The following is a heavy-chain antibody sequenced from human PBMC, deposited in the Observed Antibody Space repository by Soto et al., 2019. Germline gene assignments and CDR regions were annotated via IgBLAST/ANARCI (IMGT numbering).Heavy chain of an antibody. V-gene: IGHV3-48*01. CDR2: SSSISGAT. Sequence: GGSLRLSCAASGFIFSSFTMNWVRQAPGKGLEWVSCSSSISGATYYADSVKGRFTISRDNAKNSLYLQMNSLTAEDTSIYYCARGGGSSFDYWGQGALVTVSS. CDR1: GFIFSSFT. CDR3: ARGGGSSFDY. D-gene: IGHD2-15*01. J-gene: IGHJ4*02.